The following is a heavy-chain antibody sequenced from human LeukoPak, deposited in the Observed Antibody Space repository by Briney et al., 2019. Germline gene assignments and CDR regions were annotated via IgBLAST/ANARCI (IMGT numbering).Heavy chain of an antibody. CDR1: GGSFSGYY. D-gene: IGHD3-22*01. Sequence: PSETLSLTCAVYGGSFSGYYWSWIRQPPGKGLEWIGYIYYSGSTYYNPSLKSRVTISVDTSKNQFSLKLSSVTAADTAVYYCARDRDYDSSGYYYVAAFDIWGQGTMVTVSS. CDR3: ARDRDYDSSGYYYVAAFDI. CDR2: IYYSGST. V-gene: IGHV4-34*09. J-gene: IGHJ3*02.